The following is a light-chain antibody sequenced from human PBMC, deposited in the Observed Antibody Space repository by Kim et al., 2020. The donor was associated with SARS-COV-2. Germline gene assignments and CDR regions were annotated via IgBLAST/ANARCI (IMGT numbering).Light chain of an antibody. CDR3: SSYTGTTTV. CDR2: DVS. J-gene: IGLJ3*02. CDR1: SSDVGAYNY. Sequence: QSALTQPASVSGSPGQSISISCTGSSSDVGAYNYVSWYQQHPGKAPKLMIHDVSDRPSGVSNRFSGSKSGNTASLTISGLQAEDEADYYCSSYTGTTTVCGGGTQLTVL. V-gene: IGLV2-14*03.